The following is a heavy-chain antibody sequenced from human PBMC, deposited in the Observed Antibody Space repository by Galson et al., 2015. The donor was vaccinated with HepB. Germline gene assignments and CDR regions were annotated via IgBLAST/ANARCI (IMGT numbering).Heavy chain of an antibody. CDR2: TFYSRSA. CDR3: AGFPGGGGHAFGY. Sequence: ETLSLTCTVSGVSIRSYYWSWIRQPPGKGLEWIGYTFYSRSAKYNPSLKSRVTISIDTSKNQFSLKLTSVTAADTAIYYCAGFPGGGGHAFGYWGQGSLVSVSS. V-gene: IGHV4-59*01. J-gene: IGHJ4*02. CDR1: GVSIRSYY. D-gene: IGHD2-15*01.